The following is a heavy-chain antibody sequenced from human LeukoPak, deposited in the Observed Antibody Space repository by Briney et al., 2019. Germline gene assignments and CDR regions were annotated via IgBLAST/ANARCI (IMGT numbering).Heavy chain of an antibody. J-gene: IGHJ4*02. CDR1: GDSFSYFY. CDR3: ASVVVAAAGRTFDF. V-gene: IGHV4-59*01. CDR2: IYNSGST. Sequence: SETLSLTCTVSGDSFSYFYWSWIRQPPGKGLEWIGYIYNSGSTNYNPSLKSRVTISLDTSKNQFSLKLSSVTAADTAVYYCASVVVAAAGRTFDFWGQGTLVTVSS. D-gene: IGHD6-13*01.